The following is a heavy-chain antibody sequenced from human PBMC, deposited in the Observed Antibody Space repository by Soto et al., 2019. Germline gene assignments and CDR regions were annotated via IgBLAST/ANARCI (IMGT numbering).Heavy chain of an antibody. Sequence: QAQLVQSGVEGKKPGSSVKDSCKASGAPFSSYAISWVRHAPGQGLKWMGGISPISGTGNYAHKAQGRVTITADESTSTAYMELSSLRSEDTAVYYCARSQGSSTSLEIYYYYYYGMDVWGQGTTVTVSS. CDR1: GAPFSSYA. CDR2: ISPISGTG. V-gene: IGHV1-69*01. CDR3: ARSQGSSTSLEIYYYYYYGMDV. D-gene: IGHD2-2*01. J-gene: IGHJ6*01.